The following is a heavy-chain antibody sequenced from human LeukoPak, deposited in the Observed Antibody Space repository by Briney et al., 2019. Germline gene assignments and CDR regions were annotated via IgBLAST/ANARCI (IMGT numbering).Heavy chain of an antibody. Sequence: GRSLRLSCAASGFTFDDYAMHWVRQAPGKGLEWVSGISWNSGSIGYADPVKGRFTISRDNAKNSLYLQMNSLRAEDTALYYCAKDIAPYYYGMDVWGQGTTVTVSS. J-gene: IGHJ6*02. V-gene: IGHV3-9*01. CDR3: AKDIAPYYYGMDV. CDR1: GFTFDDYA. CDR2: ISWNSGSI.